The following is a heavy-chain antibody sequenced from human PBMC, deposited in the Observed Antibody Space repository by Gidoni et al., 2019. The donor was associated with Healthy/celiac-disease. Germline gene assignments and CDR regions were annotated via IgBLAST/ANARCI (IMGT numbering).Heavy chain of an antibody. Sequence: QVQLVESGGGLVKPEGSLILSCAASGFTFSDYYMCWIRQAPGKGLEWASYISSSGSTIYYADSVKGRFTISRDNAKNSLYLQMNSLRAEDTAVYYCAREDRYESGLTSPFDSGGKGTLVTVSS. CDR1: GFTFSDYY. J-gene: IGHJ4*02. CDR3: AREDRYESGLTSPFDS. D-gene: IGHD5-12*01. CDR2: ISSSGSTI. V-gene: IGHV3-11*01.